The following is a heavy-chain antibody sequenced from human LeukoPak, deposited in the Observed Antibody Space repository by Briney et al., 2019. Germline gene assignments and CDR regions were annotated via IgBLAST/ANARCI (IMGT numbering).Heavy chain of an antibody. CDR1: GYTFTNYV. J-gene: IGHJ3*02. CDR2: ISAYNGNT. Sequence: ASVKVSCKASGYTFTNYVISWVGQAPGKGLEWMGWISAYNGNTDYAQKFQGRVTMTTDTSTSTAYMELRSLRSDDTAVYYCARSQYQLLSWWNAFDIWGQGTMVTVSS. CDR3: ARSQYQLLSWWNAFDI. D-gene: IGHD2-2*01. V-gene: IGHV1-18*01.